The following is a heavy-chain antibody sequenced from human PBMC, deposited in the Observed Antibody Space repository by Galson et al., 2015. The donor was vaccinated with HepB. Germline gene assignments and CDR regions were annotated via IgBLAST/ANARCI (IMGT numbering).Heavy chain of an antibody. Sequence: LSLTCTVSGGSISSSSYYWGWIRQPPGKGLEWIGSIYYSGSTYYNPSLKSRVTISVDTSKNQFSLKLSSVTATDTAVYYCAGGRSRITMVRGVSWFDPWGQGTLVTVSS. D-gene: IGHD3-10*01. V-gene: IGHV4-39*01. CDR3: AGGRSRITMVRGVSWFDP. CDR1: GGSISSSSYY. CDR2: IYYSGST. J-gene: IGHJ5*02.